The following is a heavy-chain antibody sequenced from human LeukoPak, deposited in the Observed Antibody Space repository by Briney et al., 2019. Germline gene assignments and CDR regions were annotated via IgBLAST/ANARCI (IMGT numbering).Heavy chain of an antibody. J-gene: IGHJ4*02. Sequence: GGSLRLSCAASGFTFSSYWMHWVRQAPGKGLVWVSRINTDGSSTSYADSVKGRSTISRDNAKNTLYLQMNSLRAEDTAVYYCARAANYYDSSGYDYWGQGTLVTVSS. CDR2: INTDGSST. V-gene: IGHV3-74*01. CDR1: GFTFSSYW. CDR3: ARAANYYDSSGYDY. D-gene: IGHD3-22*01.